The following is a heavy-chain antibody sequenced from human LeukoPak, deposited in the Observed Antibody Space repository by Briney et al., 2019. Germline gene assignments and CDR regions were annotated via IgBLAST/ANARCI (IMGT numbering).Heavy chain of an antibody. V-gene: IGHV4-39*01. CDR2: IYYSGST. CDR3: GGRGSSQGGLPPNYGPEGWFDP. Sequence: PSETLSLTCTVSGGSISSSSYYWGWIRQPPGKGLEWIGSIYYSGSTYYNPSLKSRVTISVDTSKNQFSLKLSSVTAADTAVYYCGGRGSSQGGLPPNYGPEGWFDPWGQGTLVTVSS. CDR1: GGSISSSSYY. D-gene: IGHD3-10*01. J-gene: IGHJ5*02.